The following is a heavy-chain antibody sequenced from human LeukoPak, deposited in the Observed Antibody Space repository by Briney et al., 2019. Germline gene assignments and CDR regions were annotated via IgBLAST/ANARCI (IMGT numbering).Heavy chain of an antibody. CDR3: ARQQAKNWFDP. Sequence: SETLSLTCTVSGGSISSSSYYWGWIRQPPGKGLEWIGSIYYSGSTYYNPSLKSRVTISVDTSKNQFSLKLSSVTAADTAVYYCARQQAKNWFDPWGQGTLVTVSS. CDR2: IYYSGST. V-gene: IGHV4-39*01. J-gene: IGHJ5*02. CDR1: GGSISSSSYY.